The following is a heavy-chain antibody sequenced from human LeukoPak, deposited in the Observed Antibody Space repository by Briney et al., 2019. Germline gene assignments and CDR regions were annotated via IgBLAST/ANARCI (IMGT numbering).Heavy chain of an antibody. D-gene: IGHD2-2*02. V-gene: IGHV3-30-3*01. CDR3: ARVRRIVVVPAAIWDAFDI. CDR1: GFTFSSYA. Sequence: GGSLRLSCAASGFTFSSYAMHWVRQAPGKGLEWVAVISYDGSNKYYADSVKGRFTISRDNSKNTLYLQMNSLRAEDTAVYYCARVRRIVVVPAAIWDAFDIWGQGTMVTVSS. J-gene: IGHJ3*02. CDR2: ISYDGSNK.